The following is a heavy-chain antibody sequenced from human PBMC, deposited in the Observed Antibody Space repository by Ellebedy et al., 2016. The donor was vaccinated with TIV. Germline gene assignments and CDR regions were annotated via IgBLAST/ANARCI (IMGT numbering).Heavy chain of an antibody. V-gene: IGHV3-23*01. CDR1: GFTFSSYA. CDR3: AKDMVFGDGKWEIDV. CDR2: ISSTGRRT. Sequence: GESLKISCAASGFTFSSYAMSWVRQAPGQGLEWVSTISSTGRRTYYADSVEGRFIISRDNSKKTLYLQMNSLRAEDTAVYYCAKDMVFGDGKWEIDVWGQGTTVTVSS. J-gene: IGHJ6*02. D-gene: IGHD1-26*01.